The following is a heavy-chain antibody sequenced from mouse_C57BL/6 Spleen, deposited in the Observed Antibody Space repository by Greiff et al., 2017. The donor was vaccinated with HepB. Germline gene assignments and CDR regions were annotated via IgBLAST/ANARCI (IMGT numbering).Heavy chain of an antibody. V-gene: IGHV1-15*01. CDR1: GYTFTDYE. Sequence: VQLQESGAELVRPGASVTLSCKASGYTFTDYEMHWVKQTPVHGLEWIGAIDPETGGTAYNQKFKGKAILTADKSSSTAYMELRSLTSEDSAVYYCTRSGITTLFDYWGQGTTLTVSS. CDR3: TRSGITTLFDY. D-gene: IGHD2-4*01. J-gene: IGHJ2*01. CDR2: IDPETGGT.